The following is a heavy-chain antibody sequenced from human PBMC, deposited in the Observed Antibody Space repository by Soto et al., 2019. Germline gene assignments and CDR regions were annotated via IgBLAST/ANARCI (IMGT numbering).Heavy chain of an antibody. CDR2: IWYDGSKK. V-gene: IGHV3-33*01. Sequence: QVQVVESGGGVVQPGRSLRLSCAASGFTFSSFGMHWVRQAPGKGLEWVSLIWYDGSKKSYGDSVEGRFTISRDNSRNTVYLQMNSLRADDTAVYYCALDSSYYSLWSGYYLTGNGMDVWGQGTMVTVSS. CDR1: GFTFSSFG. J-gene: IGHJ6*02. CDR3: ALDSSYYSLWSGYYLTGNGMDV. D-gene: IGHD3-3*01.